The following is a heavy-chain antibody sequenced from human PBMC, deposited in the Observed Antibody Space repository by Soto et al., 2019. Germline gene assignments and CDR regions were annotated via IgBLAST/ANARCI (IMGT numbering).Heavy chain of an antibody. CDR3: TKPRSSLQWPPFDP. Sequence: GASVKVSCKASGGTFSSYTISWVRQAPGQGLEWMGRIIPILGIANYAQKFQGRFTVSRDNSRNTLFLQMDSLRPDDTAVYYCTKPRSSLQWPPFDPWGHGTQVTVSS. CDR1: GGTFSSYT. V-gene: IGHV1-69*02. CDR2: IIPILGIA. D-gene: IGHD6-19*01. J-gene: IGHJ5*02.